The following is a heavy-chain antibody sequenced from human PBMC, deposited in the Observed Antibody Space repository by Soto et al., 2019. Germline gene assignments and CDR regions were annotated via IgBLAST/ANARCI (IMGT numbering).Heavy chain of an antibody. CDR2: IKGDESST. V-gene: IGHV3-74*01. CDR3: ARGVRGHYGSDV. J-gene: IGHJ3*01. D-gene: IGHD3-10*01. CDR1: GFTFSSYW. Sequence: EVQLVESGGGLVQPGGSLRLSCAASGFTFSSYWMHWVRQAPGKGLVWVSRIKGDESSTNYADSVKGRFTISRDNAKNTLYLQMNSLRAEDTAVYFCARGVRGHYGSDVWGQGTMVTVSP.